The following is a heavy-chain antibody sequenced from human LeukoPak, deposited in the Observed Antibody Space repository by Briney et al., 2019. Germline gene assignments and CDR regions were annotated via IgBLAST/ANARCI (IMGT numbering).Heavy chain of an antibody. V-gene: IGHV1-69*04. Sequence: GSSVKVSCKASGGTFSSYAISWVRQAPGQGLEWMGRIIPILGIANYAQKLQGRVTMTTDTSTSTAYMELRSLRSDDTAVYYCARDWSRPGIAAAGTSPSFDYWGQGTLVTVSS. CDR2: IIPILGIA. J-gene: IGHJ4*02. CDR3: ARDWSRPGIAAAGTSPSFDY. D-gene: IGHD6-13*01. CDR1: GGTFSSYA.